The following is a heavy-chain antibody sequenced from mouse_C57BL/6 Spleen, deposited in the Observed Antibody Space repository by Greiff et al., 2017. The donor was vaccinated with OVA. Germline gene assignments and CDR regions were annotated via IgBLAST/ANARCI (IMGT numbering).Heavy chain of an antibody. D-gene: IGHD2-3*01. CDR1: GFTFSSYG. V-gene: IGHV5-6*02. CDR3: ARHDGNYNYYAMDY. CDR2: ISSGGSYT. J-gene: IGHJ4*01. Sequence: KLVESGGDLVKPGGSLKLSCAASGFTFSSYGMSWVRQTPDKRLEWVATISSGGSYTYYPDSVKGRFTISRDNAKNTLYLQMSSLKSEDTAMYYCARHDGNYNYYAMDYWGQGTSVTVSS.